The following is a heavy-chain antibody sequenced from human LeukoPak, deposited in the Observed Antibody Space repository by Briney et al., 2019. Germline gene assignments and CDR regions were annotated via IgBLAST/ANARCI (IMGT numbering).Heavy chain of an antibody. CDR1: GASISNYY. CDR3: AREGSYDSSGYYTDY. D-gene: IGHD3-22*01. Sequence: SETLSLTCTVSGASISNYYWSWIRQPPGKGLEWIGYIYYSGSTNYNPSLKSRVTISVDTSKNQFSLKLSSVTAADTAVYYCAREGSYDSSGYYTDYWGQGTLVTVSS. V-gene: IGHV4-59*01. CDR2: IYYSGST. J-gene: IGHJ4*02.